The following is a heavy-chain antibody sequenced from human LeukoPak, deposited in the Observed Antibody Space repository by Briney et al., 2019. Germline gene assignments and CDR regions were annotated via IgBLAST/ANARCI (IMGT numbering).Heavy chain of an antibody. CDR3: ARGGNYYDTGGYYYEYFDY. D-gene: IGHD3-22*01. CDR1: GFTFSSYA. V-gene: IGHV3-30-3*01. Sequence: GGSLRLSCAASGFTFSSYAMHWVRQAPGKGLEWVAVISYDGSDKYYADSVKGRFTISRDISKNTLYLQMNSLRAEDTAVYSCARGGNYYDTGGYYYEYFDYWGQGTLVTVSS. CDR2: ISYDGSDK. J-gene: IGHJ4*02.